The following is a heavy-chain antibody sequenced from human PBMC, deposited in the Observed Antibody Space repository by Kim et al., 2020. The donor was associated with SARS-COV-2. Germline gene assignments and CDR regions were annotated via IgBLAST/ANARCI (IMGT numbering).Heavy chain of an antibody. CDR1: GFTFSSYA. D-gene: IGHD1-26*01. Sequence: GGSLRLSCAASGFTFSSYAMHWVRQAPGRGLEWVAVISYDGSNKYYADSVKGRFTISSDNSKNTLYLQMNSLRAEDTAVYYCARGHSGSYYYFDYWGQGTLVTVSS. J-gene: IGHJ4*02. V-gene: IGHV3-30-3*01. CDR3: ARGHSGSYYYFDY. CDR2: ISYDGSNK.